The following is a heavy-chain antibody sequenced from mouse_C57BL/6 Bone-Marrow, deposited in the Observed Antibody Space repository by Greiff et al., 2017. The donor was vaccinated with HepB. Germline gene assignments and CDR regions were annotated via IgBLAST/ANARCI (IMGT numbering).Heavy chain of an antibody. J-gene: IGHJ1*03. CDR1: GFTFNTYA. V-gene: IGHV10-3*01. CDR3: VRRYFDV. CDR2: IRSKSSNYAT. Sequence: EVQGVESGGGLVQPKGSLKLSCAASGFTFNTYAMHWVRQAPGKGLEWVARIRSKSSNYATYYADSVKDRFTISRDDSQSMLYLPMNNLKTEDTAMYYCVRRYFDVWGTGTTVTVSS.